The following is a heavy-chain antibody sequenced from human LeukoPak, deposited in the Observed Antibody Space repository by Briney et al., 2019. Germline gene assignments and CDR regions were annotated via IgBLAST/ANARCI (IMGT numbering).Heavy chain of an antibody. J-gene: IGHJ4*02. Sequence: SETLSLTCAVYGGSFSGYYWRWIRQPPGKGLEWIGEINHSGSTNYNPSLKSRVTISVDTSKNQFSLKLNSVTAADTAVYYCARGVYGSGSNYSSGGWYYFDYWGQGTLVTVSS. CDR1: GGSFSGYY. CDR3: ARGVYGSGSNYSSGGWYYFDY. CDR2: INHSGST. V-gene: IGHV4-34*01. D-gene: IGHD3-10*01.